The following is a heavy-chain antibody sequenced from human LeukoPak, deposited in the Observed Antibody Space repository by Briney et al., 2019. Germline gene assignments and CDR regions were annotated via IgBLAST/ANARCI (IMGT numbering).Heavy chain of an antibody. CDR2: IIPIFGTA. CDR1: GGTFSSYA. Sequence: ASVKVSCKASGGTFSSYAISWVRQAPGQGLEWMGGIIPIFGTANYAQKFQGRVTITADKSTSTAYMELSSLRSEDTAVYYCAGGLYYYDSSGYPNYYYYYMDVWGKGTTVTVSS. J-gene: IGHJ6*03. D-gene: IGHD3-22*01. V-gene: IGHV1-69*06. CDR3: AGGLYYYDSSGYPNYYYYYMDV.